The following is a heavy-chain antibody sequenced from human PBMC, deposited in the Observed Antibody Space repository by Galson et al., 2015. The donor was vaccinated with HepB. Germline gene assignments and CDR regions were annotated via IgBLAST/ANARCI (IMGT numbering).Heavy chain of an antibody. J-gene: IGHJ6*02. D-gene: IGHD3-3*01. CDR1: GYTFTGYY. CDR2: INPNSGGT. CDR3: ARGPVGLEWLLRSYGMDV. V-gene: IGHV1-2*02. Sequence: SVKVSCKASGYTFTGYYMHWVRQAPGQGLEWMGWINPNSGGTNYAQKFQGRVTMTRDTSISTAYMELSRLRSDDTAVYYCARGPVGLEWLLRSYGMDVWGQGTTVTVSS.